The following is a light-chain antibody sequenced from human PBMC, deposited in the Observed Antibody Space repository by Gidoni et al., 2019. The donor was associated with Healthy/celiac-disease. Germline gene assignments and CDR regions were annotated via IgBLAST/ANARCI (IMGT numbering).Light chain of an antibody. J-gene: IGKJ2*01. V-gene: IGKV1-12*01. CDR1: QGISSW. CDR2: AAS. CDR3: QQANSFSSGT. Sequence: DLQMTQSPSSVSASVGDRVTITCRASQGISSWLAWYPQKPGKAPKLLIYAASSLQSGVPSRFSGSGSGTDFTLTISSLQPEDFATYYCQQANSFSSGTFGQGTKLEIK.